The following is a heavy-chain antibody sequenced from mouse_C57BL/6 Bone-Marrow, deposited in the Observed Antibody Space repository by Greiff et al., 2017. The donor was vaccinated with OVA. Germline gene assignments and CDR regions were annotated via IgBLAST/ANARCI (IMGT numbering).Heavy chain of an antibody. CDR1: GYTFTDYY. V-gene: IGHV1-19*01. D-gene: IGHD2-1*01. CDR3: ARDYGNPYAMDY. Sequence: VQLKESGPVLVKPGASVKMSCKASGYTFTDYYMNWVKQSHGKSLEWIGVINPYNGGTSYNQKFKGKATLTVDKSSSTAYMELNSLTSEDSAVYYCARDYGNPYAMDYWGQGTSVTVSS. J-gene: IGHJ4*01. CDR2: INPYNGGT.